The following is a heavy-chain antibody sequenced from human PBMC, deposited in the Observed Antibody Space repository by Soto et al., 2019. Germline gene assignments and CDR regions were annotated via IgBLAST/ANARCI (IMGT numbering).Heavy chain of an antibody. J-gene: IGHJ4*02. CDR3: TTDPVTMIVVVPSSG. CDR1: GFTFSSYS. CDR2: ISSSSSTI. V-gene: IGHV3-48*01. Sequence: GGSLRLSCAASGFTFSSYSMNWVRQAPGKGLEWVSYISSSSSTIYYADSVKGRFTISRDNAKNSLYLQMNSLKTEDTAVYYCTTDPVTMIVVVPSSGWGQGTLVTSPQ. D-gene: IGHD3-22*01.